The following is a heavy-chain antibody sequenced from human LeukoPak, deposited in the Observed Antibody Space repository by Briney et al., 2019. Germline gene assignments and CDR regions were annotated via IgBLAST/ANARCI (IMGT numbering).Heavy chain of an antibody. D-gene: IGHD4-11*01. CDR2: VDPEDGET. CDR3: ATDLTTVTTLG. CDR1: GYTFTDYY. V-gene: IGHV1-69-2*01. Sequence: ASVKVSCKVSGYTFTDYYMHWLQQAPGKGLEWMGLVDPEDGETIYAEKFQGRVTITADTSTDTAYMELSSLRSEDTAVYYCATDLTTVTTLGWGQGTLVTVSS. J-gene: IGHJ4*02.